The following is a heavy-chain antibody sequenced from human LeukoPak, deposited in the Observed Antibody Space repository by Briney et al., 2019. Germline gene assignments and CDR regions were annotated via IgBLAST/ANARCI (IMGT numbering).Heavy chain of an antibody. V-gene: IGHV3-23*01. CDR3: AKAHSSGWYVIFDY. J-gene: IGHJ4*02. D-gene: IGHD6-19*01. CDR1: GFTFSSYA. Sequence: AGCLRLSCAASGFTFSSYAMNWVRPAQGKGLEWVSAISGSGSSTYYADSVKGRFTTSRDNSKNTLYLQMNSLRAEDAALYYCAKAHSSGWYVIFDYWGQGTLVTVSS. CDR2: ISGSGSST.